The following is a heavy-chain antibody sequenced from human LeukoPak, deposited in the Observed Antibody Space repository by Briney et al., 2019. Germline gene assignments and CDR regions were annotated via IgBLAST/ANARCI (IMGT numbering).Heavy chain of an antibody. Sequence: GSSVKVSCKASGGTFSGYAISWVRQAPGQGLEWMGGIIPIFGTANYAQKFQGRVTITTDESTSTAYMELSSLRSEDTAVYYCARAYYYGSGSYYRGFHWFDPWGQGTLVTVSS. V-gene: IGHV1-69*05. D-gene: IGHD3-10*01. CDR2: IIPIFGTA. J-gene: IGHJ5*02. CDR1: GGTFSGYA. CDR3: ARAYYYGSGSYYRGFHWFDP.